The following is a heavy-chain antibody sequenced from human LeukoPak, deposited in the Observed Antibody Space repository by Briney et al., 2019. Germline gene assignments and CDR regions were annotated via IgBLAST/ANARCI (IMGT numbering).Heavy chain of an antibody. V-gene: IGHV3-48*03. CDR3: ARERKLLGYCSGGSCYSSLADDY. J-gene: IGHJ4*02. D-gene: IGHD2-15*01. CDR2: ISSSGSTI. Sequence: GGSLRLSCAASGFTFSSYEMNWVRQAPGKGLEWVSYISSSGSTIYYADSVKGRFTISRDNAKNSLYLQMNSLRAEDTAVYYCARERKLLGYCSGGSCYSSLADDYWGQGTLVTVSS. CDR1: GFTFSSYE.